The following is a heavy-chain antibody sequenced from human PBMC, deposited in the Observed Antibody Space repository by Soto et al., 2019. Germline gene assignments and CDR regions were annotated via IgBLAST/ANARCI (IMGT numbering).Heavy chain of an antibody. J-gene: IGHJ6*02. V-gene: IGHV3-43*01. D-gene: IGHD6-13*01. CDR3: AKDIGYIAAAGTDYYGMDV. CDR1: GFTFDDYT. CDR2: ISWDGGST. Sequence: PGGSLRLSCAASGFTFDDYTMHWVRQAPGKGLEWVSLISWDGGSTYYADSVKGRFTISRDNSKNSLYLQMNSLRTEDTALYYCAKDIGYIAAAGTDYYGMDVWGQGTTVTVSS.